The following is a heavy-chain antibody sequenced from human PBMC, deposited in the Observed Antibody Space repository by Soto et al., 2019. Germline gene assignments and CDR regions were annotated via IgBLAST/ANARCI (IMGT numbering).Heavy chain of an antibody. CDR1: GFTFSSYG. D-gene: IGHD1-26*01. Sequence: QVQLVESGGGVVQPGRSLRLSCAPSGFTFSSYGMHWVRQAPGKGLERVAGIWYGGSNKYYAGSMKGRFTISRDNSKNTLYVQMNSLRAEDTAVYYCARVSEGGSYYGGLDYWGQGTLVTVSS. J-gene: IGHJ4*02. V-gene: IGHV3-33*01. CDR2: IWYGGSNK. CDR3: ARVSEGGSYYGGLDY.